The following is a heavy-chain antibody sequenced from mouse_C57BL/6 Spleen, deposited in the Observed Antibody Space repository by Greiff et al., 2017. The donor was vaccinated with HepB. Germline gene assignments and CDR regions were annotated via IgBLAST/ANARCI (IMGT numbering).Heavy chain of an antibody. V-gene: IGHV1-53*01. CDR2: INPSNGGT. CDR1: GYTFTSYW. D-gene: IGHD1-1*01. CDR3: ARVYGSSYWYFDV. J-gene: IGHJ1*03. Sequence: QVQLQQPGTELVKPGASVKLSCKASGYTFTSYWMHWVKQRPGQGLEWIGNINPSNGGTNYNEKFKSKATLTVDKSSSTAYMPLSSLTSVDSAVYYGARVYGSSYWYFDVWGTGTTVTVSS.